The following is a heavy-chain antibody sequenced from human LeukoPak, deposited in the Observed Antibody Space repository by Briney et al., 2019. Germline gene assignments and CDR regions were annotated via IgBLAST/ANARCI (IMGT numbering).Heavy chain of an antibody. Sequence: SVTVSCKASGGTFRSYAISWVRQAPGQGLEWMGRIIPIFGIANYAQKFQDRVTITADKSTSTAYMELSSLRSEDTAVYYCAGPPSPSSLDAFDIRGQGTMVTVSS. CDR1: GGTFRSYA. CDR2: IIPIFGIA. V-gene: IGHV1-69*04. D-gene: IGHD6-13*01. CDR3: AGPPSPSSLDAFDI. J-gene: IGHJ3*02.